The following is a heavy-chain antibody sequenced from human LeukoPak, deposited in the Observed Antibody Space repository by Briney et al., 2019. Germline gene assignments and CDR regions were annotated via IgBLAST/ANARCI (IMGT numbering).Heavy chain of an antibody. CDR3: VRESRSGSYSGY. V-gene: IGHV3-7*01. J-gene: IGHJ4*02. Sequence: GGSLRLSCAASGFTFSSYWMSWVRQAPGKGLEWVANINQGGSDKHYVDSRFTISRDNANNSLYLQMNSPRAEDTAVYYCVRESRSGSYSGYWGQGTLVTVS. CDR1: GFTFSSYW. CDR2: INQGGSDK. D-gene: IGHD1-26*01.